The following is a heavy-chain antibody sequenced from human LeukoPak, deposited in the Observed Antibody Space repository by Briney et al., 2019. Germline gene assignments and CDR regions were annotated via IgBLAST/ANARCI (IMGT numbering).Heavy chain of an antibody. V-gene: IGHV3-49*04. Sequence: GGSLRLSCAASGFTFSSYSMNWVRQAPGKGLEWVGFIRSKAYGGTTEYAASVKGRFTISRDDSKSIAYLQMNSLKTEDTAVYYCTRGAHSSGWWFYMDVWGKGTTVTVSS. D-gene: IGHD6-19*01. CDR3: TRGAHSSGWWFYMDV. CDR1: GFTFSSYS. J-gene: IGHJ6*03. CDR2: IRSKAYGGTT.